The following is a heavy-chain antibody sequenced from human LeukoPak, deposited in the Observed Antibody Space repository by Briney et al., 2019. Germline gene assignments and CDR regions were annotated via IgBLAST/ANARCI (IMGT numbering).Heavy chain of an antibody. V-gene: IGHV3-48*04. CDR2: ISSSSSTI. D-gene: IGHD3-9*01. J-gene: IGHJ6*02. CDR1: GFTFSSYS. Sequence: GGSLRLSCAASGFTFSSYSMNWVRQAPGKGLEWVSYISSSSSTIYYADSVKGRFTISRDNAKNSLYLQMNSLRAEDTAVYYCAREVDWLLYEAYGMDVWGQGTTVTVSS. CDR3: AREVDWLLYEAYGMDV.